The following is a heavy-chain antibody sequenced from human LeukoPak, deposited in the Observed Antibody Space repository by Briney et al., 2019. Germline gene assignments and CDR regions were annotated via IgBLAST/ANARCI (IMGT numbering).Heavy chain of an antibody. CDR3: ARDKGYCSGGSCYENWFDP. V-gene: IGHV4-59*01. CDR1: GGCISRYY. Sequence: SDTLSLTCTVSGGCISRYYWSWIRQPPGKGLEGMGCINHSGSTNYNPSLKSRVTISVDTSKSQFYLKLRSMTAADTAVYYCARDKGYCSGGSCYENWFDPWGQGTLVTVSS. D-gene: IGHD2-15*01. CDR2: INHSGST. J-gene: IGHJ5*02.